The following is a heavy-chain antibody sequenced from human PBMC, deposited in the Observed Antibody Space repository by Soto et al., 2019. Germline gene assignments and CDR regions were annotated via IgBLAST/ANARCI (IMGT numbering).Heavy chain of an antibody. CDR3: ARADPDASVGY. CDR1: GASMSIHY. D-gene: IGHD3-16*01. J-gene: IGHJ4*02. CDR2: ISYSGST. Sequence: SETLSLTCTVSGASMSIHYWTWLRQSPGKGLEWIGYISYSGSTYYNPSHKSRVTISADTSRNQFSLKLSAVISADTAVYYCARADPDASVGYWGQGTLVTV. V-gene: IGHV4-59*11.